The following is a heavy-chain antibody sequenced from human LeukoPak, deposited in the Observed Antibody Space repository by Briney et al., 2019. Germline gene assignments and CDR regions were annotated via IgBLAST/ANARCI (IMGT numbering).Heavy chain of an antibody. CDR2: INAGNGNT. Sequence: GASVKVSCKASGYTFTSYAMHWVRQAPGQRLEWMGWINAGNGNTKYSQEFQGRVTITRDTSTSTAYMELRSLRSDDTAVYYCARASYDFWSGYYWVVDTDYYMDVWGKGTTVTVSS. D-gene: IGHD3-3*01. CDR1: GYTFTSYA. V-gene: IGHV1-3*01. CDR3: ARASYDFWSGYYWVVDTDYYMDV. J-gene: IGHJ6*03.